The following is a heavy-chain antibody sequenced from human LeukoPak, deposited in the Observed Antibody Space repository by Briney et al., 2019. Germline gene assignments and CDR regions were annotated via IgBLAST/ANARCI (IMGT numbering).Heavy chain of an antibody. CDR1: GFTFSSYA. Sequence: GGSLRLSCAASGFTFSSYAMSWVRQAPGKGLEWVANIKQDGSEKYYVDSVKGRFTISRDNAKNSLYLQMNSLRAEDTAVYYCARAPTVLRYSYYYFDYWGQGTLVTVSS. CDR2: IKQDGSEK. J-gene: IGHJ4*02. V-gene: IGHV3-7*02. CDR3: ARAPTVLRYSYYYFDY. D-gene: IGHD3-9*01.